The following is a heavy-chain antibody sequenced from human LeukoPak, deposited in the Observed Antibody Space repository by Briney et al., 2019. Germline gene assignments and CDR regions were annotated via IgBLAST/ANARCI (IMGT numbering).Heavy chain of an antibody. CDR3: ARDSVYFKDLPSLRGVIHFGP. CDR2: INHSGNT. D-gene: IGHD3-10*01. Sequence: SETLSLTCAVYGGSFSTHWWTWIRQSAGRGLEWVGEINHSGNTNYNPSFESRLIVSIDKSKNQFSLRLSSVTAADTAIYYCARDSVYFKDLPSLRGVIHFGPWGRGPPVIVSS. J-gene: IGHJ5*02. V-gene: IGHV4-34*01. CDR1: GGSFSTHW.